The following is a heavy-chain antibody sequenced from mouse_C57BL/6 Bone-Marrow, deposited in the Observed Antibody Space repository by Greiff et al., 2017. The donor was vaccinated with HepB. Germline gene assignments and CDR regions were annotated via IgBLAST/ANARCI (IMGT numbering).Heavy chain of an antibody. CDR3: ARDDYDVSWFAY. V-gene: IGHV1-84*01. CDR1: GYTFTDYY. Sequence: LVESGPELVKPGASVKISCKASGYTFTDYYINWVKQRPGQGLEWIGWIYPGSGNTKYTEKFKGKATLTVDTSSSPAYMQLSSLTSEDSAVYFCARDDYDVSWFAYWGQGTLVTVSA. CDR2: IYPGSGNT. D-gene: IGHD2-4*01. J-gene: IGHJ3*01.